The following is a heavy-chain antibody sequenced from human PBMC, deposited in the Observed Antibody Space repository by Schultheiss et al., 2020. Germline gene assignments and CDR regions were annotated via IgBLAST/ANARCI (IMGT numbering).Heavy chain of an antibody. Sequence: ASVTVSFKASGYTFTNYDINWVRQATGQGLEWVGWMNPNNGNTGYAQKFQGRVTMTRNTSISTAYMELRSLTPEDTAVYFCARAGVVVAATGPFPYFYYYGMDVWGQGTTVT. D-gene: IGHD2-15*01. V-gene: IGHV1-8*01. CDR3: ARAGVVVAATGPFPYFYYYGMDV. CDR1: GYTFTNYD. J-gene: IGHJ6*02. CDR2: MNPNNGNT.